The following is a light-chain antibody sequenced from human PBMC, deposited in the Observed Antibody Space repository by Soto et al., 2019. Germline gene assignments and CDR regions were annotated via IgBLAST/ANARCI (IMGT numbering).Light chain of an antibody. J-gene: IGKJ3*01. CDR1: QSVGNNY. CDR2: NAS. CDR3: HQHATSPLT. V-gene: IGKV3-20*01. Sequence: EIVLTQSPGTLFLSPGERATLSCRASQSVGNNYLSWYQQKPGQAPRLLIYNASNRAAGIPDRFSGSGSGTDFSLNISILEPADVAVYFCHQHATSPLTFGPGTKVSVK.